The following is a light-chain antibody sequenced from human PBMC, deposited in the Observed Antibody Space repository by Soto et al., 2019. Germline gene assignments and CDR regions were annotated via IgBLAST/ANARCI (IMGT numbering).Light chain of an antibody. Sequence: DIQMTQSPSSLSASVGDRVTISCRASQTINTYVNWYLQKPGKAPKLLIYAASSLHSGVPSRFSGSGSGTYFTLTISSLQPEDFAIYYCQQSFSTPRTFGQGTKVEIK. V-gene: IGKV1-39*01. CDR2: AAS. CDR1: QTINTY. J-gene: IGKJ1*01. CDR3: QQSFSTPRT.